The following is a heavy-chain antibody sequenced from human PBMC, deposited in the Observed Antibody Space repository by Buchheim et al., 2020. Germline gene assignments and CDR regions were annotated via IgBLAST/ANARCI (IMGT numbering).Heavy chain of an antibody. D-gene: IGHD3-22*01. CDR1: GFTFSSYA. V-gene: IGHV3-30-3*01. CDR2: ISYDGSNK. Sequence: QVQLVESGGGVVQPGRSLRLSCAASGFTFSSYAMHWVRQAPGKGLEWVAVISYDGSNKYYADSVKGRFTISRDNSKNTPYLQMNSLRAEDTAVYYCAREKEVYDSSGPEYFQHWGQGTL. J-gene: IGHJ1*01. CDR3: AREKEVYDSSGPEYFQH.